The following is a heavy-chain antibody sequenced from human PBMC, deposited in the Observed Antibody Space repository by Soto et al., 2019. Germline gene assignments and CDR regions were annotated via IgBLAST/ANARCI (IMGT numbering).Heavy chain of an antibody. V-gene: IGHV3-43*01. Sequence: KGLEWVSLISWDGGSTYYADAVKGRFTISRDNSKNSLYLQMNSLRTEDTALYYCAKGLFFFTARGGIRDSVPGLAFLVNRSSDL. CDR3: AKGLFFFTARGGIRDSVPGLAFLVNRSSDL. D-gene: IGHD3-22*01. J-gene: IGHJ2*01. CDR2: ISWDGGST.